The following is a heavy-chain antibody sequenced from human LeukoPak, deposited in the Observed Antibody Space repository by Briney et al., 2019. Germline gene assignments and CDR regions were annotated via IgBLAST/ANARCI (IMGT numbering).Heavy chain of an antibody. V-gene: IGHV1-24*01. J-gene: IGHJ4*02. CDR3: ATGVPMVRGVTDFDY. Sequence: ASVEVSCKVSGYTLTELSMHWVRQAPGKGLEWMGGFDPEDGETIYAQKFQGRVTMTEDTSTDTAYMELSSLRSEDTAVYYCATGVPMVRGVTDFDYWGQGTLVTVSS. CDR2: FDPEDGET. CDR1: GYTLTELS. D-gene: IGHD3-10*01.